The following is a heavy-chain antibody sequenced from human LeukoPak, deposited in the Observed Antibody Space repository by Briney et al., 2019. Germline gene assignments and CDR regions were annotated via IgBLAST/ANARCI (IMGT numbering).Heavy chain of an antibody. J-gene: IGHJ3*02. CDR3: ATGLYGDYEDAFDI. Sequence: ASETLSLTCTVSGYSISSGYYWGWIRQPPGKGLEWIGSIYHSGSTYYNPSLKSRVTISVDTSKNQFSLKLSSVTAVDTAVYYCATGLYGDYEDAFDIWGQGTMVTVSS. V-gene: IGHV4-38-2*02. D-gene: IGHD4-17*01. CDR1: GYSISSGYY. CDR2: IYHSGST.